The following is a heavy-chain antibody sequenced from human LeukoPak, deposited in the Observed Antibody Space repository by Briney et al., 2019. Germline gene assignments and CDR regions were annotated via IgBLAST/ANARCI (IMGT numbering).Heavy chain of an antibody. D-gene: IGHD3-10*01. Sequence: PSETLSLTCTVSGGSISSYYWSWIRQPPGKGLEWIGYIYYSGSTNYNPSLKSRVTISVDTSKNQFSLKLSSVTAADTAVYYCARDANNYYGSGSYYPPLGYWGQGTLVTVSS. CDR3: ARDANNYYGSGSYYPPLGY. CDR1: GGSISSYY. J-gene: IGHJ4*02. V-gene: IGHV4-59*01. CDR2: IYYSGST.